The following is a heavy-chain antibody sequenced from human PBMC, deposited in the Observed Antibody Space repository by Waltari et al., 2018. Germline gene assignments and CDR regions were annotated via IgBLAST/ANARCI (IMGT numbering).Heavy chain of an antibody. CDR2: IYTSGST. Sequence: QVQLQESGPGLVKPSQTLSLTCTVSGGSISSGSYYWRWIRQPAGKGLEWIGRIYTSGSTNYNPSLKSRVTISVDTSKNQFSLKLSSVTAADTAVYYCARDFLDSSSWYRYYYGMDVWGQGTTVTVSS. J-gene: IGHJ6*02. D-gene: IGHD6-13*01. CDR3: ARDFLDSSSWYRYYYGMDV. CDR1: GGSISSGSYY. V-gene: IGHV4-61*02.